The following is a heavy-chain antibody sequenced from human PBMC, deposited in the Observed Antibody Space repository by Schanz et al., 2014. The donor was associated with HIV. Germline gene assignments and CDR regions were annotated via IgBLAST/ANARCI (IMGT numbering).Heavy chain of an antibody. Sequence: VQLVESGGGLMQPGGSLRLSCAASGFNVSNNYVSWVRQAPGKGLEWVSVIHSDGTKYYADSVKGRFTISRDNAKNSLYLQMNSLRFADTAVYYCVRGDTVFEYWGQGTLVTVS. J-gene: IGHJ4*02. D-gene: IGHD5-18*01. CDR3: VRGDTVFEY. CDR2: IHSDGTK. CDR1: GFNVSNNY. V-gene: IGHV3-53*01.